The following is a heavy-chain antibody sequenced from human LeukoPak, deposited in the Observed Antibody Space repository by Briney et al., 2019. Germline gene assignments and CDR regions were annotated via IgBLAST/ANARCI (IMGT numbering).Heavy chain of an antibody. D-gene: IGHD4-17*01. CDR2: ISGSGGVT. Sequence: AGTLSLSCAASGFTFSIYALSWVRQAPGNGLEWVSTISGSGGVTYYADSVKGRFTVFRDNSKNTLYLQMNSLRAEDTAVYYCARRAGEHSHPYDYWGQGTLVTVSS. CDR1: GFTFSIYA. V-gene: IGHV3-23*01. CDR3: ARRAGEHSHPYDY. J-gene: IGHJ4*02.